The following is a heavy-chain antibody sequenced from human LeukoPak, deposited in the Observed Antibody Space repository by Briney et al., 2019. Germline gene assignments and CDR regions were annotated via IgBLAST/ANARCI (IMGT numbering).Heavy chain of an antibody. Sequence: GGSLRPSCAASGFTFNYYGLSWVRQAPGKGLEWVSSITNSGDSTYYADSVKGRFTISRDDSKNTVFLQMNSLRAEDTAVYYCAKAGRGGAITLVRGVKGDYYYMDVWGKGTTVTISS. CDR1: GFTFNYYG. D-gene: IGHD3-10*01. CDR3: AKAGRGGAITLVRGVKGDYYYMDV. CDR2: ITNSGDST. J-gene: IGHJ6*03. V-gene: IGHV3-23*01.